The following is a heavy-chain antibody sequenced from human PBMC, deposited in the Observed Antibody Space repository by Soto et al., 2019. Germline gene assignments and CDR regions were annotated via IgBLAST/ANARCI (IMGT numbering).Heavy chain of an antibody. J-gene: IGHJ4*02. CDR1: GGTFSSYA. D-gene: IGHD3-22*01. CDR2: IIPIFGTA. Sequence: QVQLVQSGAEVKKPGSSVKVSCKASGGTFSSYAISWVRQAPGQGLEWMGGIIPIFGTANYAQKFQGRVTITADESTSTAYMELSSLRSEDTAVYYCARGRGPLRVLHYYDSSGYFYFDYWGQGTLVTVSS. V-gene: IGHV1-69*01. CDR3: ARGRGPLRVLHYYDSSGYFYFDY.